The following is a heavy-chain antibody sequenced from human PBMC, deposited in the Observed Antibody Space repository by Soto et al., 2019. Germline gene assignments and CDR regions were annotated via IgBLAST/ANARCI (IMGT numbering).Heavy chain of an antibody. D-gene: IGHD2-2*02. CDR1: GGSISSYY. J-gene: IGHJ5*02. V-gene: IGHV4-59*01. Sequence: TLSLTCTVSGGSISSYYWSWIRQPPGKGLEWIGYIYYSGSTNYNPSLKSRVTISVDTSKNQFSLKLSSVTAADTAVYYCARSGCSSTSCYTDTNWFDPWGQGTLVTVSS. CDR3: ARSGCSSTSCYTDTNWFDP. CDR2: IYYSGST.